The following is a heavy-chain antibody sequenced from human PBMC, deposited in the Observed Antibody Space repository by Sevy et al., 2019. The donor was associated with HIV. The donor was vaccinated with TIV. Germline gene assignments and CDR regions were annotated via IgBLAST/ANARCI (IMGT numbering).Heavy chain of an antibody. J-gene: IGHJ5*02. D-gene: IGHD3-9*01. Sequence: GGSLRLSCAASGFTFSSNTMNWLRQAPGKGLEWVSSISSRSTYIFYADSMKGRFTISRDNSKKSLFLQLNSLRVEDTAVYYCARGDKDGWFDPWGQGTPVTVSS. CDR1: GFTFSSNT. CDR2: ISSRSTYI. CDR3: ARGDKDGWFDP. V-gene: IGHV3-21*01.